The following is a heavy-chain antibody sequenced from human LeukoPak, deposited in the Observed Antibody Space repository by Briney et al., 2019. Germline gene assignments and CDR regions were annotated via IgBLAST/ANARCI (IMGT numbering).Heavy chain of an antibody. CDR3: ARGAYGSGSYNWFDP. Sequence: SETLSLTCTVSGGSVSSGSYYWNWIRQPPGKGLEWIGYIYYSGSTNYNPSLKSRVTISVDTSKNQFSLKLSSVTAADTAVYYCARGAYGSGSYNWFDPWGQGTLVTVSS. CDR1: GGSVSSGSYY. D-gene: IGHD3-10*01. J-gene: IGHJ5*02. V-gene: IGHV4-61*01. CDR2: IYYSGST.